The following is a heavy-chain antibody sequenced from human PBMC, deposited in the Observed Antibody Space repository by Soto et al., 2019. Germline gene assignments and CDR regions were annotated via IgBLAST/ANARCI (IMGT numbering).Heavy chain of an antibody. CDR3: ARDWVEANIVATFAGAFDI. Sequence: GGSLRLSCAASGFTFSSYAMHWVRQAPGKGLEWVAVISYDGSNKYYADSVKGRFTISRDNSKNTLYLQMNSLRAEDTAVYYCARDWVEANIVATFAGAFDIWGQGTMVTVSS. CDR2: ISYDGSNK. D-gene: IGHD5-12*01. V-gene: IGHV3-30-3*01. CDR1: GFTFSSYA. J-gene: IGHJ3*02.